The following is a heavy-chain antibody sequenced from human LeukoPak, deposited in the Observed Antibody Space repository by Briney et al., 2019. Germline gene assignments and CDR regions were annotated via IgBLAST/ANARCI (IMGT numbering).Heavy chain of an antibody. V-gene: IGHV4-4*07. D-gene: IGHD3-10*01. Sequence: SETLSLTCTVSGGSFSSYYWSWIRQPAGKGLEWIGRIYTSGSTNYSPSIKSRVTMSVITSKNQFSLKLSSVAAADTAVYYCARTIGGYFYCWGQGALVTASS. CDR3: ARTIGGYFYC. J-gene: IGHJ4*02. CDR2: IYTSGST. CDR1: GGSFSSYY.